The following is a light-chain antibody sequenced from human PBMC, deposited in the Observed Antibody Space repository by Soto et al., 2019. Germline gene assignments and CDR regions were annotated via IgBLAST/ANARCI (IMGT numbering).Light chain of an antibody. CDR3: QQYGSSPRFT. J-gene: IGKJ3*01. CDR2: GAS. Sequence: EIVLTQSPGTLSLSPGERATLSCRASQSVSSSYLAWYQQKPGQAPRLLIYGASSRATGIPDRFSVSGSGTDLTLTISRLEPEDFAVYYCQQYGSSPRFTFGPGTKVDIK. CDR1: QSVSSSY. V-gene: IGKV3-20*01.